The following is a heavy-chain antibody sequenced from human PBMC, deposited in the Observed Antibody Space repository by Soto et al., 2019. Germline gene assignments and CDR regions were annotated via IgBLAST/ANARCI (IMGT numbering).Heavy chain of an antibody. CDR2: ISPDGGRT. CDR1: GYTFTTYY. D-gene: IGHD6-19*01. Sequence: QVQLVQSGAEVKKPGASVKVSCKASGYTFTTYYMHWVRQAPGQGLEWMGIISPDGGRTSYAQKFQGRVTMTRDTSTSTVYMELSSLTSEDTAIYYCAREGLYGSIQDNTFDIWGQGTMVSVSS. V-gene: IGHV1-46*01. J-gene: IGHJ3*02. CDR3: AREGLYGSIQDNTFDI.